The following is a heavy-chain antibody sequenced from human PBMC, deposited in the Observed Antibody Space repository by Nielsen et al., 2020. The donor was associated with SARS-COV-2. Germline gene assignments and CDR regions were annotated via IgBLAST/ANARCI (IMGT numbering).Heavy chain of an antibody. CDR2: IYYSGST. J-gene: IGHJ4*02. Sequence: PGKGLEWIGYIYYSGSTYYNPSLKSRVTISVDTSKNQFSLKLSSVTAADTAVYYCARQSGRYSYYDILTGGFDYWGQGTLVTVSS. CDR3: ARQSGRYSYYDILTGGFDY. V-gene: IGHV4-39*01. D-gene: IGHD3-9*01.